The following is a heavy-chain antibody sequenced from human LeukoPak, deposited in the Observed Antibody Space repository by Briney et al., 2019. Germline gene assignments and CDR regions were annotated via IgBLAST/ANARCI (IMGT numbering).Heavy chain of an antibody. Sequence: PGGSLRLSCAASGFTFSSNDMGWVRQAPGKGLEWVSGIDGNDGGTGYADSVKGRFTISRDKSKNTLYLQMNYLRAEDTAIYYCAKYSGTSPTHIDYCGQGILVTVSS. CDR2: IDGNDGGT. J-gene: IGHJ4*02. CDR3: AKYSGTSPTHIDY. V-gene: IGHV3-23*01. D-gene: IGHD1-26*01. CDR1: GFTFSSND.